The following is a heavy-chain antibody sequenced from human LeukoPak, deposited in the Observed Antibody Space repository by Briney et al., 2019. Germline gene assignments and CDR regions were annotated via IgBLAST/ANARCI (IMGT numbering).Heavy chain of an antibody. Sequence: ASVKVSCKASGGTFSSYAISWVRQAPRQGLEWTGAIIPIFGTANYAQKFQGRVTITTDESTSTAYMELSSLRSEDTAVYYCARVGYDFWSGYLNWFDPWGQGTLVTVSS. J-gene: IGHJ5*02. CDR1: GGTFSSYA. D-gene: IGHD3-3*01. CDR2: IIPIFGTA. V-gene: IGHV1-69*05. CDR3: ARVGYDFWSGYLNWFDP.